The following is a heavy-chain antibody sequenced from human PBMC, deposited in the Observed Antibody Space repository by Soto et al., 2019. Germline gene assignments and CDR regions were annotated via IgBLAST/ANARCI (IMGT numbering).Heavy chain of an antibody. CDR1: GGTFSRDA. CDR2: IIPMFGTA. J-gene: IGHJ5*02. D-gene: IGHD2-15*01. V-gene: IGHV1-69*01. CDR3: ARGVVVVAASQLGWFDP. Sequence: QVQLVQSGAEVKKPGSSVKVSCKASGGTFSRDAISWVRQAPGQGLDWMGGIIPMFGTAKYVQKFQGRLTITADESTTTAYMELRSLRSDDPAVYYCARGVVVVAASQLGWFDPWGQGTLVTVSS.